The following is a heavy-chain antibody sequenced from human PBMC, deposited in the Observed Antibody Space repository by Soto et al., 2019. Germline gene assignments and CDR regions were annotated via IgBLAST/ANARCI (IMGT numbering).Heavy chain of an antibody. V-gene: IGHV1-69*13. Sequence: SMKVSCKASGGTFSSYAISWVRQAPGQGLEWMGGIIPIFGTANYAQKFQGRVTITADESTSTAYMELSSLRSEDTAVYYCARHCSGGSCVPSYYYGMDVWGQGTTVTVSS. CDR2: IIPIFGTA. CDR1: GGTFSSYA. CDR3: ARHCSGGSCVPSYYYGMDV. J-gene: IGHJ6*02. D-gene: IGHD2-15*01.